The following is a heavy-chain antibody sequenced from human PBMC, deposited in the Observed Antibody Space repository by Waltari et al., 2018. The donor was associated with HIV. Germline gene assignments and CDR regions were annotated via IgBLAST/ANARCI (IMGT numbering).Heavy chain of an antibody. CDR2: IGGGGDRS. CDR3: VKGGGYYDSTGNVPFDY. D-gene: IGHD3-3*01. CDR1: RIGLSSYD. Sequence: VQLLEYGGGLVQSGGSITISGTASRIGLSSYDMTWDRQGPGKGREWVSAIGGGGDRSYYVDSVKGRFTISRDNSKNTLSLQMNGLRAEDTAVYYCVKGGGYYDSTGNVPFDYWGQGSLVTVSS. V-gene: IGHV3-23*01. J-gene: IGHJ4*02.